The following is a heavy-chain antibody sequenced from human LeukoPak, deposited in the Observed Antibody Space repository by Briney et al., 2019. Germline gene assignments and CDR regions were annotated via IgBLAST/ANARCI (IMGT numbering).Heavy chain of an antibody. D-gene: IGHD5-18*01. CDR2: IYHSGST. J-gene: IGHJ4*02. CDR3: ARGRSGYSYGPFDY. CDR1: GGSISSGGYY. V-gene: IGHV4-30-2*01. Sequence: SETLSLTCTVSGGSISSGGYYWSWIRQPPGKGLEWIGYIYHSGSTYYNPSLKSRVTISVDRSKNQFSLKLSSVTAADTAVYYCARGRSGYSYGPFDYWGQGTLVTVSS.